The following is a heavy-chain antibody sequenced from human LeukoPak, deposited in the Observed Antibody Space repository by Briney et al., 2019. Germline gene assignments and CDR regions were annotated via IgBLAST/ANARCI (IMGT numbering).Heavy chain of an antibody. CDR3: AGGYSYGSTYYYMDV. J-gene: IGHJ6*03. Sequence: SETLSLTCAVYGGSFSGYYWSWIRQPPGKGLEWIGEINHSGSTNYNPSLKSRVTISVDTSKNQFSLKLSSMTAADTAVYYCAGGYSYGSTYYYMDVWGKGTTVTISS. CDR2: INHSGST. V-gene: IGHV4-34*01. D-gene: IGHD5-18*01. CDR1: GGSFSGYY.